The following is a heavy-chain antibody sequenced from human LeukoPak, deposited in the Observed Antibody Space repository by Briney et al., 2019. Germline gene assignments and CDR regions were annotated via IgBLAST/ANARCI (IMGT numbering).Heavy chain of an antibody. CDR1: GASFSSYY. D-gene: IGHD3-10*01. J-gene: IGHJ4*02. Sequence: PSETLSLTCTVSGASFSSYYWSWLRQPPGKGLEWIAYIFYNGNTKYNPSLKSRATISLDTSKNQFSLNLKSVTAADTAVYYCARFGSRASEFDFWGPGTLVTVYS. CDR2: IFYNGNT. CDR3: ARFGSRASEFDF. V-gene: IGHV4-59*01.